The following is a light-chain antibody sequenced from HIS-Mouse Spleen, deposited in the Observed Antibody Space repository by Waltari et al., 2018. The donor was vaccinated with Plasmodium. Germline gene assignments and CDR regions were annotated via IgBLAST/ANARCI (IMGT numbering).Light chain of an antibody. CDR3: SSYTSSSTV. V-gene: IGLV2-14*01. CDR2: EVS. J-gene: IGLJ3*02. CDR1: SSDVGGYNY. Sequence: QSALTQPASVSGSPGQSITISCTGTSSDVGGYNYVSCYQQHPGKAPKRMIYEVSNRPSWFSNRLSGSKAGNTASRTISGMQAEDESDYYCSSYTSSSTVFGGGTKLTVL.